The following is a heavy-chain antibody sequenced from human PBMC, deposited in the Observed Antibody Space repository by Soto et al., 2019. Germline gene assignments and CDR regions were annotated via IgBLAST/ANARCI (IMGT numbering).Heavy chain of an antibody. CDR1: GFTFSSYA. CDR2: ISGSGGST. Sequence: GGSLRLSCAASGFTFSSYAMTWVRQAPGKGLEWVSTISGSGGSTYYADSVRGRFTISRDNSKNTLYLQMDSLRAEDTALYYCARPAIVAWSYFDPWGQGTLVTVSS. CDR3: ARPAIVAWSYFDP. D-gene: IGHD1-26*01. J-gene: IGHJ5*02. V-gene: IGHV3-23*01.